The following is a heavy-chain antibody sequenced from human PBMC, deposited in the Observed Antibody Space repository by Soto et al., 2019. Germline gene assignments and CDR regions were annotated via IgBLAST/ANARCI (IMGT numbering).Heavy chain of an antibody. D-gene: IGHD3-22*01. V-gene: IGHV3-23*01. CDR3: ARDGDDNRPPDASDL. CDR2: ISVGAGST. Sequence: EVQLLESGGDLIQPGGSLRLSCAASGFIFNNYAMTWVRQAPGKGLEWVSTISVGAGSTYYAGSVKGRFTITRDNSKSTLYLQMNSLRVEDTAVYYCARDGDDNRPPDASDLWGQGTKVTVSS. J-gene: IGHJ3*01. CDR1: GFIFNNYA.